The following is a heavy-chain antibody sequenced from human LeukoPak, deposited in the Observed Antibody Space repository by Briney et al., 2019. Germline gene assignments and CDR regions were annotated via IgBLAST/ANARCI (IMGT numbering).Heavy chain of an antibody. Sequence: GGSLRLSCAASGFTFSTYAMSWVRLAPGKGLEWVSGISGSGGSTYYADSVKGRFTSSRDKSNNTLYVQMNSLRVEDTAVYYSAKSGGLSGSGRLAMDVWGQGTTVTVSS. V-gene: IGHV3-23*01. D-gene: IGHD3-10*01. J-gene: IGHJ6*02. CDR3: AKSGGLSGSGRLAMDV. CDR2: ISGSGGST. CDR1: GFTFSTYA.